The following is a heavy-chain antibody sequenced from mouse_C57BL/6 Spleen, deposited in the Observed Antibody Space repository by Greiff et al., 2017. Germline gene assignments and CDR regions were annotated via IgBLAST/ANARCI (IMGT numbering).Heavy chain of an antibody. J-gene: IGHJ1*03. D-gene: IGHD2-3*01. Sequence: QVQLQQPGAELVKPGASVKMSCKASGYTFTSYWMTWVKQRPGQGLEWIGDIYPGSGSTNYNEKFKSKATLTVDTSSSTAYMQLSSLTSEDSEVYYCARGWGRDWYFEGWGTGTTVTVSS. V-gene: IGHV1-55*01. CDR2: IYPGSGST. CDR3: ARGWGRDWYFEG. CDR1: GYTFTSYW.